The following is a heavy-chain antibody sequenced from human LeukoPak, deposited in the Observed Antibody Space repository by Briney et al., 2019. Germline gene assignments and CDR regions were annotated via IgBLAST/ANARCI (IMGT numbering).Heavy chain of an antibody. CDR1: GFTFTSSA. J-gene: IGHJ1*01. CDR3: AAIVSSGYYYQH. V-gene: IGHV1-58*01. Sequence: ASVKVSCKASGFTFTSSAVQWVRQARGQRLEWIGWIVVGSGNTNYAQKFQERVTITRDMSTSTACMELSSLRSEDTAVYYCAAIVSSGYYYQHWGQGTLVTVSS. CDR2: IVVGSGNT. D-gene: IGHD3-22*01.